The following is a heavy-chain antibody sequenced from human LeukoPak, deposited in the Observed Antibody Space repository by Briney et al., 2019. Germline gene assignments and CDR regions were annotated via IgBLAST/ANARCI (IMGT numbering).Heavy chain of an antibody. CDR1: GFTFSSYW. J-gene: IGHJ4*02. D-gene: IGHD3-22*01. Sequence: GGSLRLSCAASGFTFSSYWMSWVRQAPGKGLEWVANIKRDGSEKYYVDSVKGRFTISRDNAKNSLYLQMNSLRAEDTAVYYCARAGLWYYDSSGYCTNWGQGTLVTVSS. CDR3: ARAGLWYYDSSGYCTN. CDR2: IKRDGSEK. V-gene: IGHV3-7*01.